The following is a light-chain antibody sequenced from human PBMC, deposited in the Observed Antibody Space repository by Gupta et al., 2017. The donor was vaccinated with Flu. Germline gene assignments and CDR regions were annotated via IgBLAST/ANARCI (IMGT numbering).Light chain of an antibody. CDR1: QDINTS. V-gene: IGKV1-33*01. Sequence: DIQMTQSPSSLSASVGDRITITCQASQDINTSLNWYQQKPGKAPKVLIYNASNVETGVPSRFSGSGSGTDFTFAISRLQPEEIAAYYCQQCYSVPLTFGGGTSVEIK. J-gene: IGKJ4*01. CDR3: QQCYSVPLT. CDR2: NAS.